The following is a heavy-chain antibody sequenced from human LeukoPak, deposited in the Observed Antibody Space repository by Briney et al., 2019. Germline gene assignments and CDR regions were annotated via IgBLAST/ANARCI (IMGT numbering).Heavy chain of an antibody. CDR3: ARHRIAALSWFDP. V-gene: IGHV4-4*09. CDR1: GGSISSYY. Sequence: SETLSLTCTVSGGSISSYYWSWIRQPPGKGLEWIGYIYTSGSTNYNPSPKSRVTISVDTSKNQFSLKLSSVTAADTAVYYCARHRIAALSWFDPWGQGTLVTVSS. CDR2: IYTSGST. J-gene: IGHJ5*02. D-gene: IGHD6-6*01.